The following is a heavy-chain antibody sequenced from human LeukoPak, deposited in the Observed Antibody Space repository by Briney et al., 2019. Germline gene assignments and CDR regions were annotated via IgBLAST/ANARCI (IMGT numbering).Heavy chain of an antibody. J-gene: IGHJ2*01. V-gene: IGHV3-23*01. CDR1: GFTFSSCS. Sequence: GGSLRLSCAASGFTFSSCSMNWVRQAPGKGLEWVSTISGSGGSTHYVDSVKGRFTISRDNSKLTLYLQLNSLRADDTAVYYCGRRPVNGVTAYWYFDLWGRGTLVTVSS. CDR2: ISGSGGST. D-gene: IGHD2-21*02. CDR3: GRRPVNGVTAYWYFDL.